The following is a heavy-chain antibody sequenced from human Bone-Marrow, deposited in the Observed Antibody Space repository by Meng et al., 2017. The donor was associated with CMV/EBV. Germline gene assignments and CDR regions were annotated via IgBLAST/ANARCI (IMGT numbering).Heavy chain of an antibody. D-gene: IGHD6-19*01. J-gene: IGHJ4*02. CDR1: GGSFSCYY. Sequence: QVQLQQWGAGLLKASEALSLTCAVYGGSFSCYYWSWIRQPPGKGLEWIGEINHSGSTNYNPSLKSRVTISVDTSKNQFSLKLSPMTAADTAVYYCAREGHNSSGWSRWGQGTLVTVSS. CDR3: AREGHNSSGWSR. CDR2: INHSGST. V-gene: IGHV4-34*01.